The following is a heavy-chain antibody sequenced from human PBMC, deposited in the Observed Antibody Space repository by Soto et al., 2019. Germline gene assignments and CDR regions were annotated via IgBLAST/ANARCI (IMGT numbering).Heavy chain of an antibody. CDR2: IYYSGST. CDR3: ARETVAVAGFFDY. D-gene: IGHD6-19*01. CDR1: GGSISSGDYY. V-gene: IGHV4-30-4*01. J-gene: IGHJ4*02. Sequence: SETLSLTCTVSGGSISSGDYYWSWIRQPPGKGLEWIGYIYYSGSTYYNPSLKSRVTISVDTSKNQFSLKLSSVTAADTAVYYCARETVAVAGFFDYWGQGTLVTVSS.